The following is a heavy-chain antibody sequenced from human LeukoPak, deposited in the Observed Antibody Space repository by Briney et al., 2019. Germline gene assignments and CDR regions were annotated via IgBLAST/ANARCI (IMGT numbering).Heavy chain of an antibody. V-gene: IGHV3-20*04. Sequence: GGSLRLSCAASGFTFDDYGMGWVRQAPGKGLEWVSGINWNGGSTGYADSVKGRFTISRDNAKNSLYLQMNSLRAEDTALYYCARARITMIVVVHDAFDIWGQGTMVTVSS. J-gene: IGHJ3*02. CDR1: GFTFDDYG. D-gene: IGHD3-22*01. CDR3: ARARITMIVVVHDAFDI. CDR2: INWNGGST.